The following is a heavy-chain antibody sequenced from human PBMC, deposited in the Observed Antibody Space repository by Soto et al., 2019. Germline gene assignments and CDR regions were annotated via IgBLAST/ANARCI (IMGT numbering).Heavy chain of an antibody. V-gene: IGHV4-4*07. CDR2: IFSRGST. J-gene: IGHJ4*02. D-gene: IGHD5-12*01. Sequence: ETLSLTCTVSGGSINTFYWSWVRQPAGKGLEWIGRIFSRGSTSFNPSLESRVAMSVDTSKNHFSLNLSSVTAADMAVYYCAREGSYSAYNFAHGIQLWSFDFWGQGALVTVSS. CDR1: GGSINTFY. CDR3: AREGSYSAYNFAHGIQLWSFDF.